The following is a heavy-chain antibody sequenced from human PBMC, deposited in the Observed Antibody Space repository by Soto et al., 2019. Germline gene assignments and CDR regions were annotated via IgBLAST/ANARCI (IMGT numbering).Heavy chain of an antibody. V-gene: IGHV4-59*01. D-gene: IGHD2-21*02. CDR1: GGSMNNYY. J-gene: IGHJ3*02. CDR3: ARWGAVVTAIPNAFDI. CDR2: IYHNGAT. Sequence: QVQLQESGPGLVKASETLSLTCSVSGGSMNNYYWSWIRQPPGKGLEWIGYIYHNGATNYNSSLKSRVTMSMDTSKKQFYLRLSSVTAADTAVYYCARWGAVVTAIPNAFDIWGQGTMATVSS.